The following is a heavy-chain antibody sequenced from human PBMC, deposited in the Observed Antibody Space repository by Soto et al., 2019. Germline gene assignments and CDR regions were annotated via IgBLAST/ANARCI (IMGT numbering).Heavy chain of an antibody. J-gene: IGHJ4*02. D-gene: IGHD6-19*01. V-gene: IGHV3-23*01. CDR3: AKVMSDSSGWYFIDY. CDR2: ISGSGGST. Sequence: GGSLRLSRAASGFTFSSYAMSWVRQAPGKGLEWVSAISGSGGSTYYADSVKGRFTISRDNSKNTLYLQMNSLRAEDTAVYYCAKVMSDSSGWYFIDYWGQGTLVTVSS. CDR1: GFTFSSYA.